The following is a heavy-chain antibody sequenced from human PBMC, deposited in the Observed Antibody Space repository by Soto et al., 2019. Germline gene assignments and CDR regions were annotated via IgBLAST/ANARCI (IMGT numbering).Heavy chain of an antibody. CDR3: ARAGQSDGYFALDV. CDR1: GFTFSSYA. V-gene: IGHV3-23*01. Sequence: GGSLRLSCAASGFTFSSYALSWVRQAPGKGLEWVSAISGSGGSTYYADSVKGRFTISRDNSKNTLLLQMNSLRAEDTAVYYCARAGQSDGYFALDVWGKRTPVTDYS. CDR2: ISGSGGST. D-gene: IGHD6-19*01. J-gene: IGHJ6*04.